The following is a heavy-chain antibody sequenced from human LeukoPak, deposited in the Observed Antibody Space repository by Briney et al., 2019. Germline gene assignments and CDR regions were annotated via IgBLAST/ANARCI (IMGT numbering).Heavy chain of an antibody. D-gene: IGHD3-3*01. CDR3: ARAARAYDFWSRYWFDP. CDR2: IYYSGST. V-gene: IGHV4-59*01. J-gene: IGHJ5*02. CDR1: GGSISSYY. Sequence: SETLSLTCTVSGGSISSYYWGWIRQPPGKGLEWIGYIYYSGSTNYNPSLKSRVTISVDTSKNQFSPKLSSVTAADTAVYYCARAARAYDFWSRYWFDPWGQGTLVTVSS.